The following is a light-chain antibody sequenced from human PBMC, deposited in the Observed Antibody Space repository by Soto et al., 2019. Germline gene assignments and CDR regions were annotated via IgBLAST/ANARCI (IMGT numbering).Light chain of an antibody. Sequence: QSVLTQPASVSGSPGQSITISCTGTSSDVGGYDYVSWYQQHPGKAPKLMIYDVTNQPSGVSNRFSGSKSGNTASLTISGLQAEDEADYYCISYASINTYVFGTGTKLTVL. J-gene: IGLJ1*01. CDR2: DVT. V-gene: IGLV2-14*01. CDR3: ISYASINTYV. CDR1: SSDVGGYDY.